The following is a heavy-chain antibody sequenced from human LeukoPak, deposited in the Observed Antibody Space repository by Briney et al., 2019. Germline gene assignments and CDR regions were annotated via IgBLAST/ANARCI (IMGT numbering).Heavy chain of an antibody. CDR2: IRYDGSNK. V-gene: IGHV3-30*02. D-gene: IGHD4-23*01. CDR1: GFTFSSYG. CDR3: ARDRSDYGGNIYDAFDI. J-gene: IGHJ3*02. Sequence: QSGGSLRLSCAASGFTFSSYGMHWVRQAPGKGLEWVAFIRYDGSNKYYADSVKGRFTISRDNSKNTLYLQMDSLRAEDTAVYYCARDRSDYGGNIYDAFDIWGQGTMVTVSS.